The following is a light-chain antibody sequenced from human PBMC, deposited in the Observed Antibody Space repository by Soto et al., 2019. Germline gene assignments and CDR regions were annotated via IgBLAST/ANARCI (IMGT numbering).Light chain of an antibody. CDR3: QQYDNLPPYT. V-gene: IGKV1-33*01. CDR1: QDISNY. J-gene: IGKJ2*01. Sequence: DIQMTQSPSSLSASVGDRVTITCQASQDISNYLNWYQQKPGKAPKLLIYDASNLETGVPSRFIGSGSGTDFTFNISSLQPEDIATYYCQQYDNLPPYTFGQGTKLEIK. CDR2: DAS.